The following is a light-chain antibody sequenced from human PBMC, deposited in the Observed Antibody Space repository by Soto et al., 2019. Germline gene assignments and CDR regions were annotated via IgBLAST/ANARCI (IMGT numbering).Light chain of an antibody. Sequence: EIVLTQSPGTLSLSPGERATLSCRASQSVSSIYFDWYQQKSGHAPRLLIYGASTRATGISDRFSGSGSVTEFTLTISRLEPDDFAVYDCQQYGTSPLTFGGGTKVEIK. V-gene: IGKV3-20*01. CDR3: QQYGTSPLT. J-gene: IGKJ4*01. CDR2: GAS. CDR1: QSVSSIY.